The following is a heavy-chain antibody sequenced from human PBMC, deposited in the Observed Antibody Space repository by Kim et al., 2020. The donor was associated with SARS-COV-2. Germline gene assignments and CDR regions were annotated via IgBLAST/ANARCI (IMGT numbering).Heavy chain of an antibody. CDR1: GFTFSSYA. CDR2: ISGSGGST. CDR3: AKDLVSGTYSTYGMDV. Sequence: GGSLRLSCAASGFTFSSYAMSWVRQAPGKGLEWVSAISGSGGSTYYADSVKGRFTISRDNSKNTLYLQMNSLRAEDTAVYYCAKDLVSGTYSTYGMDVWGQGTTVTVSS. V-gene: IGHV3-23*01. J-gene: IGHJ6*02. D-gene: IGHD1-1*01.